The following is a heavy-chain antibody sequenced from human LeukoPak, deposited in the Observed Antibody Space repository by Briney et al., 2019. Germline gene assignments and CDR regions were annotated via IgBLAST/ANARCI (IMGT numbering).Heavy chain of an antibody. J-gene: IGHJ4*02. CDR3: AAGFCSGGSCSLTFDY. CDR2: FDPEDGET. D-gene: IGHD2-15*01. V-gene: IGHV1-24*01. CDR1: GYTLTELS. Sequence: EASVKVSCKVSGYTLTELSMHWVRQAPGKGLEWMGGFDPEDGETIYAQKFQGRVTMTEDTSTDTAYMELSRLRSDDTAVYYCAAGFCSGGSCSLTFDYWGQGTLVTVSS.